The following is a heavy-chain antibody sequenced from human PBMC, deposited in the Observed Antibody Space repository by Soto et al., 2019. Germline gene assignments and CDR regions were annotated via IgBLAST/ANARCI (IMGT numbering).Heavy chain of an antibody. Sequence: GGSLRLSCVASGFTFKTYTMNWVRQAPGKGLEWVSGIRGFSPYTFYAESVKGRFTISRDNAKNSLYLQMNSLGVEDTAVYYCARDRGYDAHDYYYNAMDVWGHGTTVTVSS. CDR1: GFTFKTYT. CDR3: ARDRGYDAHDYYYNAMDV. V-gene: IGHV3-21*01. J-gene: IGHJ6*02. CDR2: IRGFSPYT. D-gene: IGHD2-15*01.